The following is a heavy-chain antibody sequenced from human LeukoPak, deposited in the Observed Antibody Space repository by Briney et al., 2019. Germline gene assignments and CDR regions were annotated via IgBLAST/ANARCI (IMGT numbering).Heavy chain of an antibody. CDR1: GFSLSTSGVG. Sequence: ESGPTLVDPTQTLTLTCTFSGFSLSTSGVGVGWIRQPPGKVLEWLALIYWDDDKRYSPSLKSRLTITKDTSKNQVVLTMTNMDPVDTATYYCAHRQMVRGVPCEFDPWGQGTLVTVSS. CDR2: IYWDDDK. V-gene: IGHV2-5*02. J-gene: IGHJ5*02. CDR3: AHRQMVRGVPCEFDP. D-gene: IGHD3-10*01.